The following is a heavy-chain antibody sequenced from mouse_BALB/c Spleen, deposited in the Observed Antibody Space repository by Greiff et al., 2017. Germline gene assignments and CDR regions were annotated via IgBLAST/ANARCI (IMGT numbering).Heavy chain of an antibody. CDR3: DRNDRYDVPFDD. D-gene: IGHD2-14*01. Sequence: VQLMESGPGLVAPSQSLSITCTVSGFSLTSSCVHWVRQPPGQGLEWLGVIWAGGSTNYNSAIMSRLSISKDNSKSQVFLKMNSMQTDDTAMYYCDRNDRYDVPFDDWGQGTTLTVSS. CDR2: IWAGGST. J-gene: IGHJ2*01. CDR1: GFSLTSSC. V-gene: IGHV2-9*02.